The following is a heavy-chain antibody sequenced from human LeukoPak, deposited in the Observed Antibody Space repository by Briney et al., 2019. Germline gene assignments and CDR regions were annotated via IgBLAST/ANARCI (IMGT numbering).Heavy chain of an antibody. V-gene: IGHV3-33*06. Sequence: GGSLRLSCAASGFTFSRLGMQWVRQAPGKGLEWVAVIWHDGSVEEYAASVKGRFTISRDNSRDTLFLQMNRLRDDDTAVYYCAKEGDQFRGYLDAWGKGTTVTVPS. CDR3: AKEGDQFRGYLDA. CDR1: GFTFSRLG. J-gene: IGHJ6*04. CDR2: IWHDGSVE. D-gene: IGHD2-15*01.